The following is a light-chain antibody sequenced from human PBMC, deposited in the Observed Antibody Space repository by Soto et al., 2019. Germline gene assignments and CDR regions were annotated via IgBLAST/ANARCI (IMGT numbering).Light chain of an antibody. J-gene: IGKJ1*01. Sequence: SQMTQSPSTLSASVGDRVTITCRASQSISNWLAWYQQKPGKAPKLLIYDASSLESGVSLRFSGSGSGTEFTLTISSLQPDDFATYYCQQYNSYSRTFGQGTKVDIK. CDR2: DAS. CDR1: QSISNW. V-gene: IGKV1-5*01. CDR3: QQYNSYSRT.